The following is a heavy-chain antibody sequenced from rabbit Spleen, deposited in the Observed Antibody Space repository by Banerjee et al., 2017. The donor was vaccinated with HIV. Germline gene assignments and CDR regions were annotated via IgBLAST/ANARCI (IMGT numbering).Heavy chain of an antibody. Sequence: QSLEESGGGLVKPEGSLTLTCKASGVSFSSNYYMCWVRQAPGKGLEWIACIDVVKSGYTYYAYWAKGRFAISKTSSTTVTLQMASLTAADAATYFCARDLAAWNSGSYAFNLWGPGTLVTVS. J-gene: IGHJ4*01. CDR2: IDVVKSGYT. CDR1: GVSFSSNYY. CDR3: ARDLAAWNSGSYAFNL. D-gene: IGHD1-1*01. V-gene: IGHV1S40*01.